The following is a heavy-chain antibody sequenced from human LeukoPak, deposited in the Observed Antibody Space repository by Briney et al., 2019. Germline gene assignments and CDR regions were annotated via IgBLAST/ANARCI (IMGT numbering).Heavy chain of an antibody. D-gene: IGHD3-22*01. CDR2: IKQDGSVK. Sequence: GGSLRLSCAASGFTFSSYWMSWVRQAPGKGLEWVSNIKQDGSVKSYVDSVRGRFTISRDNAKNSLYLQMTSLRVEDTAVYYCARDPIRYYDSNPFDPWGQGTLVTVSS. J-gene: IGHJ5*02. V-gene: IGHV3-7*01. CDR3: ARDPIRYYDSNPFDP. CDR1: GFTFSSYW.